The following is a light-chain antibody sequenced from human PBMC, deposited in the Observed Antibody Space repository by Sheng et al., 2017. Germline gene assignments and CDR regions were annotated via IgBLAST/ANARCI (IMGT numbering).Light chain of an antibody. Sequence: EIVMTQSPATLSVSPGDTATLSCRASQSISSNLAWYQQKPGQAPRLLIYGASTRATGIPARVSGSGSGTEFTLTISSLEPEDFAVYYCQQRSNWPLTFGPGTKVDIK. J-gene: IGKJ3*01. CDR2: GAS. CDR1: QSISSN. V-gene: IGKV3-15*01. CDR3: QQRSNWPLT.